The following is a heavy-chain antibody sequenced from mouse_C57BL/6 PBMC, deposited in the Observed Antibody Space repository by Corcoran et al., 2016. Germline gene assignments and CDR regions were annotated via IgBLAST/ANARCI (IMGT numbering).Heavy chain of an antibody. V-gene: IGHV1-26*01. CDR1: GYTFTDYY. CDR3: ARNDYDYWYFDV. Sequence: EVQLQQSGPELVKPGASVKISCKASGYTFTDYYMNWVKQSHGKSLEWIGDINPNNGGTSYNQKFKGKATLTVDKSSSTAYMELRSLTSEDSAVYYCARNDYDYWYFDVWGTGTTVTVSS. D-gene: IGHD2-4*01. CDR2: INPNNGGT. J-gene: IGHJ1*03.